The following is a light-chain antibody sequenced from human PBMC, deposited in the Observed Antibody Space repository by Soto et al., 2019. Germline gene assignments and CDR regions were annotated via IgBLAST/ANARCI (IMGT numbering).Light chain of an antibody. J-gene: IGKJ1*01. CDR1: QFIGNY. CDR2: AAS. Sequence: DIQMTQSPSSLSASVGDRITITCHSSQFIGNYLNWYQQKPGKAPQYLIQAASILQSGVPSRFSGSGSGTEFILTINNLQPEDFASYFCLQVYSFPRTFGLGTKVDI. V-gene: IGKV1-39*01. CDR3: LQVYSFPRT.